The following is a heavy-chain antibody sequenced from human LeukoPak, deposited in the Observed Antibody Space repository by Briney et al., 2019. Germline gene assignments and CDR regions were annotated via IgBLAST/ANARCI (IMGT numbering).Heavy chain of an antibody. CDR3: ARMTRGDDAFDI. CDR1: GFTFSSYG. J-gene: IGHJ3*02. Sequence: GGSLRLSCAASGFTFSSYGMSWVRQAPGKGLEWVSAISGSGGSTYYADSVKGRFTISRDNSKNTLYLQMNSLRAEDTAVYYCARMTRGDDAFDIWGQGTMVTVSS. V-gene: IGHV3-23*01. D-gene: IGHD3-16*01. CDR2: ISGSGGST.